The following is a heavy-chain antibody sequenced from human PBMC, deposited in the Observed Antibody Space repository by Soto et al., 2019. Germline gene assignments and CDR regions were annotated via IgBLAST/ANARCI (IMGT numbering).Heavy chain of an antibody. J-gene: IGHJ4*02. D-gene: IGHD3-10*01. CDR2: IYPSDSDT. CDR3: ERGGVSTRTFAY. Sequence: GESLKISWKGSGYNFAGYWIAWVRQMPGKGLELMGIIYPSDSDTRYRPSFQGQVTISADKSISSAYLQWSSLRASDTAMYYCERGGVSTRTFAYRGQGTPVTVS. V-gene: IGHV5-51*01. CDR1: GYNFAGYW.